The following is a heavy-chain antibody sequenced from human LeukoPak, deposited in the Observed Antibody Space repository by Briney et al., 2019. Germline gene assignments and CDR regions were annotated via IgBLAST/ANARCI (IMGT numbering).Heavy chain of an antibody. J-gene: IGHJ4*02. CDR1: GFTLSSYA. CDR3: ARGGVVAITPFDY. D-gene: IGHD3-22*01. CDR2: ISYDGSNK. Sequence: PGGSLRLSCAPSGFTLSSYAMHWVRQAPGQGLEGVAGISYDGSNKYYADSVKGRFTISRDNSQHTLSLQMNSLRAEDTAVYYCARGGVVAITPFDYWGQGTLVTVSS. V-gene: IGHV3-30*04.